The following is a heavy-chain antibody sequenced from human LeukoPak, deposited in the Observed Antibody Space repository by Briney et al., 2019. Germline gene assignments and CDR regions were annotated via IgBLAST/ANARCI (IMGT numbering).Heavy chain of an antibody. CDR3: ARGVYGDPGGAVDY. CDR2: INWNGGST. Sequence: GSLRLSCAASGFTFDDYGMSWVRQAPGKGLEWVSGINWNGGSTGYADSVKGRFTISRDNAKNSLYLQMNSLRAEDTALYHCARGVYGDPGGAVDYWGQGTLVTVSS. J-gene: IGHJ4*02. V-gene: IGHV3-20*01. D-gene: IGHD4-17*01. CDR1: GFTFDDYG.